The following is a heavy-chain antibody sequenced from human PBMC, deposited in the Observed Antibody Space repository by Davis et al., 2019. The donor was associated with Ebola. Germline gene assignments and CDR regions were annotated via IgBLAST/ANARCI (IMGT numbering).Heavy chain of an antibody. CDR2: ITWNSGSI. CDR1: GFIFDEYA. Sequence: SLKISCAASGFIFDEYAMHWVRQAPGKGLEWVSGITWNSGSIAYADSVKGRFTISRNNAKNSLHLQMNSLRADDTAVYYCAKSLVTHYYFGMDVWGQGTTVTVSS. CDR3: AKSLVTHYYFGMDV. V-gene: IGHV3-9*01. J-gene: IGHJ6*02. D-gene: IGHD5-18*01.